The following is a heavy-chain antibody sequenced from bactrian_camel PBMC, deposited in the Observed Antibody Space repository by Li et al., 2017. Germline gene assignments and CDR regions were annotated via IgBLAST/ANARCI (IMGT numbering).Heavy chain of an antibody. CDR3: AAALRRGVTCSRFSEYNY. CDR2: TAYGGRTT. V-gene: IGHV3S30*01. Sequence: QLVESGGGLVRPGGSLRLSCTTSGFTFSRAAMSWVRQAPGKGLEWVSITAYGGRTTYYADSVKGRFTISRDNPKNTLYLQMNSLKPEDTAMYYCAAALRRGVTCSRFSEYNYWGQGTQVTVS. J-gene: IGHJ4*01. CDR1: GFTFSRAA. D-gene: IGHD3*01.